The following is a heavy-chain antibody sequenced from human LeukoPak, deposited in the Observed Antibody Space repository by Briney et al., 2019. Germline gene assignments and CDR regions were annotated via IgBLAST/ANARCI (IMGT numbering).Heavy chain of an antibody. CDR3: AKDPSRWLQYFDY. Sequence: GGSLRLSCAASGFTFSSYGMHWVRQAPGKGLEWVAVISYDGSNKYYADSVKGRFTISRDNSKNTLYLQMNSLRAEDTAVYYCAKDPSRWLQYFDYWGQGTLVTVSS. CDR1: GFTFSSYG. V-gene: IGHV3-30*18. CDR2: ISYDGSNK. D-gene: IGHD5-24*01. J-gene: IGHJ4*02.